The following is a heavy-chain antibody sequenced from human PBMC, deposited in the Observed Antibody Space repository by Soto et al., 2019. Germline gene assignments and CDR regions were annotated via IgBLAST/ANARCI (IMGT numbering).Heavy chain of an antibody. V-gene: IGHV1-18*01. CDR2: ISAYDGST. CDR3: ARHNSQWPNWFDP. D-gene: IGHD1-1*01. Sequence: QVQQVQSGAEVKRPGASAKVSCKASGYTFTSYGFSWVRQAPGQGRGWMGWISAYDGSTNYAQKFQGRVTMTTDTSTSTAYMELKSLRSDDTAVDYCARHNSQWPNWFDPWGQGTLVTVSS. CDR1: GYTFTSYG. J-gene: IGHJ5*02.